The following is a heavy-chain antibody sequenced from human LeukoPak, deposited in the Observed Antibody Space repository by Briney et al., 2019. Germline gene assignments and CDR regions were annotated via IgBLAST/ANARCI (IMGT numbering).Heavy chain of an antibody. CDR2: IKQDGSEK. V-gene: IGHV3-7*04. Sequence: GGSLRLSCAASGFTFSSYWMSWVRQAPGKGLEWVANIKQDGSEKYYVDSVKGRFTISRDKAKNSLYLQMNSLRAEDTAVYYCARDQGDIVATIIPNPFDYWGQGTLVTVSS. CDR3: ARDQGDIVATIIPNPFDY. CDR1: GFTFSSYW. J-gene: IGHJ4*02. D-gene: IGHD5-12*01.